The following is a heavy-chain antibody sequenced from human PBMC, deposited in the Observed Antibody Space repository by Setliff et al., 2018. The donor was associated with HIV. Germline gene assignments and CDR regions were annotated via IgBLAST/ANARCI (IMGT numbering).Heavy chain of an antibody. CDR2: INTGNGNT. J-gene: IGHJ4*02. V-gene: IGHV1-3*04. CDR1: GGAFSSYA. D-gene: IGHD4-17*01. CDR3: AREKFENGDYEFVSTFDS. Sequence: ASVKVSCKASGGAFSSYALSWVRQAPGQRLEWMGWINTGNGNTKYSQKFQGRVTITRDTSASTAYMEVSSLRSEDTAVYYCAREKFENGDYEFVSTFDSWGQGTLVTVSS.